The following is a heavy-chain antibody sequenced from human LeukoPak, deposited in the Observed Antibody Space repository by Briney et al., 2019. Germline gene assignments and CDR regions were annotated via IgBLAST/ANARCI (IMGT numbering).Heavy chain of an antibody. V-gene: IGHV4-39*07. CDR1: GGSISSSSYY. D-gene: IGHD3-10*01. J-gene: IGHJ3*02. CDR2: IYTSGST. Sequence: PSETLSLTCTVSGGSISSSSYYWGWIRQPPGKGLEWIGRIYTSGSTNYNPSLKSRVTMSVDTSKNQFSLKLSSVTAADTAVYYCARAIFPPALPPYYYGSGFDAFDIWGQGTMVTVSS. CDR3: ARAIFPPALPPYYYGSGFDAFDI.